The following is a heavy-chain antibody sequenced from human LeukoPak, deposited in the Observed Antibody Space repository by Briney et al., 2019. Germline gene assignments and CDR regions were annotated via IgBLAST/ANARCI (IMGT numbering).Heavy chain of an antibody. CDR1: GYTFTSYY. D-gene: IGHD6-13*01. V-gene: IGHV1-46*01. CDR3: ARDEIQSSAQQSRGYWFDP. Sequence: ASVKVSCKASGYTFTSYYMHWVRQAPGQGLEWMGIINPSGGSTSYAQKFQGRVTMTRDTSTSTVYMELSSLRSEDTAVYYCARDEIQSSAQQSRGYWFDPWGQGTLVTVSS. J-gene: IGHJ5*02. CDR2: INPSGGST.